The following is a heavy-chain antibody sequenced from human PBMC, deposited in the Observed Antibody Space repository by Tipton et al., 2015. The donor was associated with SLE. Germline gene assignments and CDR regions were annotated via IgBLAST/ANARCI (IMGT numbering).Heavy chain of an antibody. J-gene: IGHJ3*01. CDR3: ARGDYYDTSGSPYALDV. V-gene: IGHV4-39*01. Sequence: TLSLTCIVSGSSILTGSYSWGWIRQPPGKGLEWIGSIYYSGRAYYNPSLKSRVTMSIDTSKSQFSLRLSSVTAADTAVYYCARGDYYDTSGSPYALDVWGQGTTVTVSS. D-gene: IGHD3-22*01. CDR2: IYYSGRA. CDR1: GSSILTGSYS.